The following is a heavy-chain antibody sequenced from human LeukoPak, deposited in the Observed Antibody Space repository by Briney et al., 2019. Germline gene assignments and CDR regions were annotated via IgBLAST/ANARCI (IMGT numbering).Heavy chain of an antibody. V-gene: IGHV1-2*04. CDR1: GYTFTGYY. CDR3: ARDSGIAAAGTSYSQH. CDR2: INPNSGGT. D-gene: IGHD6-13*01. Sequence: ASVKVSCKASGYTFTGYYMYWVRQAPGQGLEWMGWINPNSGGTNYAQKFQGWVTMTRDTSISTAYMELSRLRSDDTAVYYCARDSGIAAAGTSYSQHWGQGTLVTVSS. J-gene: IGHJ1*01.